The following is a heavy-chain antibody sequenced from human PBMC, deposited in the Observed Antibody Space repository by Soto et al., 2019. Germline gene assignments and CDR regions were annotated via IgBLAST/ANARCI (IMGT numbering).Heavy chain of an antibody. CDR2: ISYDGSNK. V-gene: IGHV3-30-3*01. J-gene: IGHJ4*02. D-gene: IGHD6-13*01. CDR3: ARDRICSISWHDY. CDR1: GFTFSSYA. Sequence: QVQLVESGGGVVQPGRSLRLSCAASGFTFSSYAMHWVRQAPGKGLEWVAVISYDGSNKYYADSVKGRFTISRDNSKNTLYLQMNSLTAEDRAVYYWARDRICSISWHDYLGQGTLVTVSS.